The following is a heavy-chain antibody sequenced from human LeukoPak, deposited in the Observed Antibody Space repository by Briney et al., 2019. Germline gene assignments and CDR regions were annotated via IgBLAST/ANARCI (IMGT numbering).Heavy chain of an antibody. D-gene: IGHD4-17*01. CDR2: ISSSGSTI. J-gene: IGHJ4*02. Sequence: GGSLRLSCAASGFTFSSYEMNWVRQAPGEGLEWVSYISSSGSTIYYADSVKGRFTISRDNAKNSLYLQMNSLRAEDTAVYYCAGERQRYYGDYYWGQGTLVTVSS. CDR1: GFTFSSYE. V-gene: IGHV3-48*03. CDR3: AGERQRYYGDYY.